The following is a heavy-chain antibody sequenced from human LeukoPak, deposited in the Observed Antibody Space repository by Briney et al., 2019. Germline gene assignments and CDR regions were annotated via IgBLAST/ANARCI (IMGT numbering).Heavy chain of an antibody. D-gene: IGHD2-21*01. CDR3: ARAPHSAGAFDI. CDR2: IYYSGST. V-gene: IGHV4-39*07. Sequence: PSETLSLTCTVSGGSISSYYWGWIRQPPGKGLEWIGSIYYSGSTYYNPSLKSRVTISVDTSKNQFSLKLSSVTAADTAVYYCARAPHSAGAFDIWGQGTMVTVSS. J-gene: IGHJ3*02. CDR1: GGSISSYY.